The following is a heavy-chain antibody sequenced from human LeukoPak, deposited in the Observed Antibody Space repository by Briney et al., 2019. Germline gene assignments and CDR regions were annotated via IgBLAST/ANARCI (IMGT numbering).Heavy chain of an antibody. D-gene: IGHD3-10*01. V-gene: IGHV1-69*13. J-gene: IGHJ6*02. CDR3: ARVGDGYYYYYGMDV. CDR2: IIPIFGTA. CDR1: GGTFSSYA. Sequence: SVKVSCKASGGTFSSYAISWVRQAPGQGLEWMGGIIPIFGTANYAQKFQSRVTITADESTSTAYMELSSLRSEDTAVYYCARVGDGYYYYYGMDVWGQGTTVTVSS.